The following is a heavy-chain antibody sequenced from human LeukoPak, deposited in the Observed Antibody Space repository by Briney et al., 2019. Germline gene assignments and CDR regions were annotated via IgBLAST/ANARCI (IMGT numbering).Heavy chain of an antibody. V-gene: IGHV3-30*18. CDR1: GFTFSSYG. CDR2: ISYDGSNK. CDR3: AKGDESSGWYNWFDP. Sequence: GGSLRLSCAASGFTFSSYGMHWVRQAPGKGLEWVAVISYDGSNKYYADSVKGRFTISRDNSKNTLYLQMNSLRAEDTAVYNCAKGDESSGWYNWFDPWGQGTLVTVSS. J-gene: IGHJ5*02. D-gene: IGHD6-19*01.